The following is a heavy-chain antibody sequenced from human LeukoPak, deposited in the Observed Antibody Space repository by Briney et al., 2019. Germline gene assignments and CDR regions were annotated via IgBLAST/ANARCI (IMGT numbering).Heavy chain of an antibody. CDR3: ARFPTGFDY. CDR1: GDSVSSNSAA. Sequence: SQTLSLTCAISGDSVSSNSAAWNWIRQSPSRGLEWLARTYYRSKWYYNYALSMKSRITINPDTSKNQFSLQVNSVTPEDTAMYYCARFPTGFDYWGQGTLVTVAS. D-gene: IGHD4-17*01. CDR2: TYYRSKWYY. V-gene: IGHV6-1*01. J-gene: IGHJ4*02.